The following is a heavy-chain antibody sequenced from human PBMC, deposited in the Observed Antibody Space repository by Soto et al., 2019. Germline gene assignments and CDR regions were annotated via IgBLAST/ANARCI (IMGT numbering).Heavy chain of an antibody. CDR1: GFTFSTYS. V-gene: IGHV3-48*01. Sequence: ESGGDLVQPGGSLRLSCAASGFTFSTYSMNWVRQAPGKGLEWVSSISSSSTIYYADSVKGRFTISRDNAQNSPYLQMHSLRAEDTAVYYCARERGSGWTFDYWGQGTLVTVSS. CDR3: ARERGSGWTFDY. J-gene: IGHJ4*02. CDR2: ISSSSTI. D-gene: IGHD6-19*01.